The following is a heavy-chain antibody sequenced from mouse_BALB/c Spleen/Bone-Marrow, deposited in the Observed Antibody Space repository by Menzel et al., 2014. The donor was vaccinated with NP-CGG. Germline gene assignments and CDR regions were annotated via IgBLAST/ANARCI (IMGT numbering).Heavy chain of an antibody. CDR3: ARASVVPYYFDF. CDR2: ILPGSGTA. CDR1: GYTFSNYW. Sequence: VQLQQSGAELMKPGASVKISCKATGYTFSNYWIDWVKQRPGHGLEWIGEILPGSGTANYNEKFKGKATFPADTSSNTAYMQLSSLTSEDSALYYCARASVVPYYFDFWGQGTTLTVSS. V-gene: IGHV1-9*01. D-gene: IGHD1-1*01. J-gene: IGHJ2*01.